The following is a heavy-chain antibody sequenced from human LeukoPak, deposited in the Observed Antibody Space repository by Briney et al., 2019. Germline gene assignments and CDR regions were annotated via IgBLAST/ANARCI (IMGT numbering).Heavy chain of an antibody. V-gene: IGHV3-20*04. CDR1: GFIFDEYG. D-gene: IGHD3-10*02. CDR3: VRSITMFQY. J-gene: IGHJ1*01. Sequence: GGSLRLSCAASGFIFDEYGMSWVRQAPGKGLEWVAGISLNGGATGYADSVKGRFTISRDNAKNSLYLQMNSLRAEDTALYYCVRSITMFQYWGQGTLVTVSS. CDR2: ISLNGGAT.